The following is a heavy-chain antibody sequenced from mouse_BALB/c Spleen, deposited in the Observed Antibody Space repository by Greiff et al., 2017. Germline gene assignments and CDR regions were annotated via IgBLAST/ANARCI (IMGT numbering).Heavy chain of an antibody. CDR2: ISYSGST. CDR3: ARGGTVAHWYFDV. Sequence: EVKLQESGPGLVKPSQSLSLTCTVTGYSITSDYAWNWIRQFPGNKLEWMGYISYSGSTSYNPSLKSRISITRDTSKNQFFLQLNSVTTEDTATYYCARGGTVAHWYFDVWGAGTTVTVSS. V-gene: IGHV3-2*02. CDR1: GYSITSDYA. J-gene: IGHJ1*01. D-gene: IGHD1-1*01.